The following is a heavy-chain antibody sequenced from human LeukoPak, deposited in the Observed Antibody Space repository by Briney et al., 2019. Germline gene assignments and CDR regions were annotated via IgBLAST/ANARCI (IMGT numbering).Heavy chain of an antibody. CDR2: IKHDESEK. Sequence: GGSLRLSCAASGFSFNSDWMDWIRQAPGKGLEWVANIKHDESEKNYLDSVKGRFTISRDNAQNSLYLQMNGLRVEDTAVYYCTKRLDDWGQGTLVTVSS. J-gene: IGHJ4*02. CDR3: TKRLDD. V-gene: IGHV3-7*01. CDR1: GFSFNSDW. D-gene: IGHD3-16*01.